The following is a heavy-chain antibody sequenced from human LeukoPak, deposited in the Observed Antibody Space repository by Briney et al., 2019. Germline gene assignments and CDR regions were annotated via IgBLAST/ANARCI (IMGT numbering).Heavy chain of an antibody. CDR2: GYHSRPT. CDR3: ARALYLGGGVCGY. Sequence: SETLSLTCAVSGYSISNGYYWGLIRPPPRKGLEWMDSGYHSRPTHYKPSLKSRVTISTDTSKNQFSLKMSSVTAADTAVYYCARALYLGGGVCGYWGQGTLVTVSS. D-gene: IGHD2-21*01. CDR1: GYSISNGYY. J-gene: IGHJ4*02. V-gene: IGHV4-38-2*01.